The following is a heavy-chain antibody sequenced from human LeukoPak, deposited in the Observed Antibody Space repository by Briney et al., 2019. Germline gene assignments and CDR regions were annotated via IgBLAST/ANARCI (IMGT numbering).Heavy chain of an antibody. V-gene: IGHV4-59*01. CDR1: GGSISSYY. CDR3: ARNNWNYGSSMDV. J-gene: IGHJ4*02. D-gene: IGHD1-7*01. Sequence: SETLSLTCTVSGGSISSYYWSWIRQPPGKGLEWIGYIYYSGSTNYNPSLKSRVTISVDTSKNQFSLKLSSVTAADTAVYYCARNNWNYGSSMDVWGQGTLVTVSS. CDR2: IYYSGST.